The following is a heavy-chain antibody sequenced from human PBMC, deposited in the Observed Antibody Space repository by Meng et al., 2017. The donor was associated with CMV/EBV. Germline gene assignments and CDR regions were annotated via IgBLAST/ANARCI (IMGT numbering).Heavy chain of an antibody. J-gene: IGHJ4*02. CDR1: GFTFSNAW. Sequence: GESLKIPCGAPGFTFSNAWMNWVRQAPGKGLEWLGLIKSKTDGGTTDYAAPVKGNFSISRDDSKNTLYLQMNSLKTEDTAVYYCATAPGYYASSPFDYWGQGTMVTVSS. V-gene: IGHV3-15*01. D-gene: IGHD3-22*01. CDR3: ATAPGYYASSPFDY. CDR2: IKSKTDGGTT.